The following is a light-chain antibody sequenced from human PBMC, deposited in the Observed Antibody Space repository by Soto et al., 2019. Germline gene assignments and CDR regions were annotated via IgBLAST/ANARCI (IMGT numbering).Light chain of an antibody. Sequence: EIVMTQSPATLSVSPGERATLSCRASQSVSSNLAWYQQKPGQAPRLLIYLGSTRATGIPARFSGSGSGTEFTLTISSLQSEDFAVYYCQQYNKWPLTFGGGTKVEIK. CDR2: LGS. J-gene: IGKJ4*01. CDR1: QSVSSN. V-gene: IGKV3D-15*01. CDR3: QQYNKWPLT.